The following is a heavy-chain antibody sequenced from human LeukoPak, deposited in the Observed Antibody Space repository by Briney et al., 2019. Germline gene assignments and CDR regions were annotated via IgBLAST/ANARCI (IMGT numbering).Heavy chain of an antibody. Sequence: SETLSLTCTVSGGSISSSSYYWGRIRQPPGKGLEWVGTISYTGSTYYNPSLNSRLTISIDTSKTQFSLKLSSVTAADTAVYYCARHVYGSGSYLGYGVDVWGQGTTVTVS. CDR3: ARHVYGSGSYLGYGVDV. CDR2: ISYTGST. CDR1: GGSISSSSYY. V-gene: IGHV4-39*01. D-gene: IGHD3-10*01. J-gene: IGHJ6*02.